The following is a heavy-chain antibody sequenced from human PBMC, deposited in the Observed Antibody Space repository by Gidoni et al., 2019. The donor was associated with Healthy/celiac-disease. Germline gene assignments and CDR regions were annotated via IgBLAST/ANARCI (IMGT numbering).Heavy chain of an antibody. CDR3: ASQRGIAAAGPPSGYYYGMDV. CDR2: IIPILGIA. J-gene: IGHJ6*02. V-gene: IGHV1-69*02. Sequence: QVQLVQSGAEVKKPGSSVKVSCKASGGTSSSSPISWRRQAPGQGLEWMGRIIPILGIANYAQTFQGRVTITADKSTSTAYMELSSLRSEDTAVYYCASQRGIAAAGPPSGYYYGMDVWGQGTTVTVSS. D-gene: IGHD6-13*01. CDR1: GGTSSSSP.